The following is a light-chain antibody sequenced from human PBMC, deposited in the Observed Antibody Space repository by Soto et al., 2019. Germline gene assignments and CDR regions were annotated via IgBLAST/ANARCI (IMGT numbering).Light chain of an antibody. V-gene: IGKV1-13*02. CDR1: QDIRGA. Sequence: IQVTQSPSSLSASVGDRVTITCLASQDIRGALAWYQQKPGKPPKLLIYDVSTLENGVPSRFSGDSSGTQFTLTISGLQPEDFGTYYCQQFNSYPVTFGHGTRLEIK. CDR3: QQFNSYPVT. CDR2: DVS. J-gene: IGKJ5*01.